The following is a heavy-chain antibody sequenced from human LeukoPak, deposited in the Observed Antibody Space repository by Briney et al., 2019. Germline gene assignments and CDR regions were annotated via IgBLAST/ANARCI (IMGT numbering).Heavy chain of an antibody. CDR1: GFTFRIYA. V-gene: IGHV3-23*01. CDR2: ISGSDASM. CDR3: ARRGSEWNSYFYPMDV. D-gene: IGHD3-3*01. J-gene: IGHJ6*02. Sequence: PGSSLRLSCAASGFTFRIYAMSWVRQAPGKGLEWVSGISGSDASMFYADSVMGRFTISRDNSMNTLYLQMNNVRAEDAAIYFCARRGSEWNSYFYPMDVWGQGTTVTVSS.